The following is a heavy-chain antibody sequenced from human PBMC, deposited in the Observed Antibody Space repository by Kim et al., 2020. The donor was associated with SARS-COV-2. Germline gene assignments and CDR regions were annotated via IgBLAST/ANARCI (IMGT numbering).Heavy chain of an antibody. V-gene: IGHV3-21*01. D-gene: IGHD2-2*01. CDR3: ARFVVVPAATRGDWFDP. Sequence: VKGRFTISRDNAKNSLYLQMNSLRAEDTAVYYCARFVVVPAATRGDWFDPWGQGTLVTVSS. J-gene: IGHJ5*02.